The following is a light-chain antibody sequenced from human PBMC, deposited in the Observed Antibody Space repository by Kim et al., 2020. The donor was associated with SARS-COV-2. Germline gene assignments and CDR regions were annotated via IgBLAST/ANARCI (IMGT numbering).Light chain of an antibody. J-gene: IGLJ3*02. CDR3: QTWGTGIWV. Sequence: ASGKLTGTLGRWHSSCTIAWRQQQPEKGPRYLMKLNSDGSHSKGDGIPDRFSGSSSGAERYLTSSSLQSEDEADYYCQTWGTGIWVFGGGTQLTVL. V-gene: IGLV4-69*01. CDR1: RWHSSCT. CDR2: LNSDGSH.